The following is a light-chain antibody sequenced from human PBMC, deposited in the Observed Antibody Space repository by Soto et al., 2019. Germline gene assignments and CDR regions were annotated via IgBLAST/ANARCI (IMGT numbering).Light chain of an antibody. V-gene: IGLV1-51*01. CDR3: AAWDDSLRAVL. J-gene: IGLJ2*01. CDR1: SSNIGNNY. CDR2: DNT. Sequence: QSVMTQPPSVSAAPGQKVTISCSGSSSNIGNNYVSWYQQLPGTAPKLLIYDNTKRPSGIPDRFSGSKSGTSATLGITGLQTGDEADYYCAAWDDSLRAVLFGGGTKVTVL.